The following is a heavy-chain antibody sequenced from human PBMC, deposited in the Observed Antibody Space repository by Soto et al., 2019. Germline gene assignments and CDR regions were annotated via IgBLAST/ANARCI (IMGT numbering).Heavy chain of an antibody. J-gene: IGHJ4*02. CDR3: ARARRDDFDY. Sequence: VNRSSKPSGCTYSSYAISRLRQTPRQGQERMGRINPIFGTANYAQKFQGRVTITAEESTSTAYMELSSLISEDTAVYECARARRDDFDYWGQGTLVTVSS. CDR1: GCTYSSYA. D-gene: IGHD2-21*02. CDR2: INPIFGTA. V-gene: IGHV1-69*01.